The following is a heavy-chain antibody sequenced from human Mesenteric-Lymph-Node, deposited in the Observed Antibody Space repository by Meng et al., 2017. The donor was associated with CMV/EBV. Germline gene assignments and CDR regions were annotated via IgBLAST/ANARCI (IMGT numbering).Heavy chain of an antibody. CDR3: ARDPGDGGMDV. CDR2: ISSSSSTI. CDR1: GFTFSSYS. Sequence: GESLKISCAASGFTFSSYSMNWVRQAPGKGLEWVSYISSSSSTIYYADSVKGQFTISRDNAKNSLYLQMNSLRAEDTAVYYCARDPGDGGMDVWGQGTTVTVSS. D-gene: IGHD5-24*01. V-gene: IGHV3-48*04. J-gene: IGHJ6*02.